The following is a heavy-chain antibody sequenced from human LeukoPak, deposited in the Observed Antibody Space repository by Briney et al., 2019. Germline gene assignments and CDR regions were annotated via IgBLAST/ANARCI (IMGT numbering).Heavy chain of an antibody. J-gene: IGHJ4*02. V-gene: IGHV4-31*03. CDR3: ASHQRGHLDY. Sequence: SQTLSLTCTVSGGSISSGGYYWSWIRQHPGKGLEWIGYIYYSGSTYYNPSLKSRVTISVDTSKSQFSLKLSSVTAADTAVYYCASHQRGHLDYWGQGTLVTVSS. D-gene: IGHD3-10*01. CDR2: IYYSGST. CDR1: GGSISSGGYY.